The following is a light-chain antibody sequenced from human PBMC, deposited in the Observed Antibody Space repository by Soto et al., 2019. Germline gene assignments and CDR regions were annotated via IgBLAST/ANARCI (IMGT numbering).Light chain of an antibody. CDR3: QHYKRYPWS. Sequence: DIQITQSPSTLSRSVGDRVTITCRASQSISNLLAWYQQKPGKAPKLLIYDVSTLESGVPSRFSGSGSGTEFTVIISSMQTGDFSTYYCQHYKRYPWSFGQGTKLETK. V-gene: IGKV1-5*01. CDR2: DVS. J-gene: IGKJ2*01. CDR1: QSISNL.